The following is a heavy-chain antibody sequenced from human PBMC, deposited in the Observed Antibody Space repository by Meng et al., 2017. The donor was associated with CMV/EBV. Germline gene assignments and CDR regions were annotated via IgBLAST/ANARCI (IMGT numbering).Heavy chain of an antibody. Sequence: LKRSCAASGFTLSGSAMHWVRQASGKGLEWVGRIRSKANSYATAYAASVKGRFTISRDDSKNTAYLQMNSLKTEDTAVYYCASSSGDYWGQGTLVTVSS. CDR3: ASSSGDY. CDR2: IRSKANSYAT. D-gene: IGHD6-6*01. CDR1: GFTLSGSA. V-gene: IGHV3-73*01. J-gene: IGHJ4*02.